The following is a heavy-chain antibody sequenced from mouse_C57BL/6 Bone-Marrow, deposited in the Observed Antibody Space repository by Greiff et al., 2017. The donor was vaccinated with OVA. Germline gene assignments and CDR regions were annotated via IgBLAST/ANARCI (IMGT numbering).Heavy chain of an antibody. Sequence: EVHLVESGGGLVKPGGSLKLSCAASGFTFSSYAMSWVRQTPEKRLEWVATISDGGSYTYYPDNVKGRFTISRDNAKNNLYLQMSHLKSEDTAMYYCARDRGNGDVWAMDYWGQGTSVTVSS. J-gene: IGHJ4*01. CDR2: ISDGGSYT. V-gene: IGHV5-4*01. CDR3: ARDRGNGDVWAMDY. CDR1: GFTFSSYA. D-gene: IGHD4-1*01.